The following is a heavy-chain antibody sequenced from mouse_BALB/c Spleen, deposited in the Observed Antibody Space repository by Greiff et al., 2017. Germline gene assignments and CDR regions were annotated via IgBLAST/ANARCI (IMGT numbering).Heavy chain of an antibody. CDR1: GYTFTDYA. V-gene: IGHV1-67*01. CDR3: ARGDYYGSSRYYAMDY. D-gene: IGHD1-1*01. Sequence: VQLQQSGPELVRPGVSVKISCKGSGYTFTDYAMHWVKQSHAKSLEWIGVISTYYGSTNYNQKFKGKATMTVDKSSSTAYMELARLTSEDSAIYYCARGDYYGSSRYYAMDYWGQGTSVTVSS. CDR2: ISTYYGST. J-gene: IGHJ4*01.